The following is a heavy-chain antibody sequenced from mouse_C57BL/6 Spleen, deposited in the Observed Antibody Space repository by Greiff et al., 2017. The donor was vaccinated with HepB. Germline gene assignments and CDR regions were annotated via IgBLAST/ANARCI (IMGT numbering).Heavy chain of an antibody. J-gene: IGHJ2*01. V-gene: IGHV1-52*01. CDR2: IDPSGSET. D-gene: IGHD1-1*01. Sequence: VQLQQPGAELVRPGSSVKLSCKASGYTFTSYWMHWVKQRPIQGLEWIGNIDPSGSETHYNQKFKDKATLTVDKSSSTAYMQLSSLTSEDSAVYYCARSTIVGGGYFDYWGQGTTLTVSS. CDR1: GYTFTSYW. CDR3: ARSTIVGGGYFDY.